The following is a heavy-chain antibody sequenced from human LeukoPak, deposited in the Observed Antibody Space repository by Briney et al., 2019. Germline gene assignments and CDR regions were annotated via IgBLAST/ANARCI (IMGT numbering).Heavy chain of an antibody. CDR1: GFTFSSYA. Sequence: GGSLRLSCAASGFTFSSYAMSWVRQAPGKGLEWVSAISGSGGSTYYADSVKGRFTISRDNSKKTLYLQMNSLRAEDTAVYYCAKYREEDDGWYPDNDAFDIWGQGTMVTVSS. CDR2: ISGSGGST. V-gene: IGHV3-23*01. J-gene: IGHJ3*02. CDR3: AKYREEDDGWYPDNDAFDI. D-gene: IGHD6-19*01.